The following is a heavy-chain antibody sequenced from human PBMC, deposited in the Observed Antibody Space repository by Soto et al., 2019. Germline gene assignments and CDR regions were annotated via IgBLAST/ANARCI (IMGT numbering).Heavy chain of an antibody. CDR2: IDHSRST. D-gene: IGHD2-2*01. J-gene: IGHJ4*02. V-gene: IGHV4-34*01. Sequence: SETLSLTCAVFGGSFSGYYWSWIRQPPGKGLEWIGEIDHSRSTNYNPSLKSRVSISVDTSKNQFSLRLRSVTAADTAVYYCARVFGYCGTTSCYPDYWGQGTLVTVSS. CDR1: GGSFSGYY. CDR3: ARVFGYCGTTSCYPDY.